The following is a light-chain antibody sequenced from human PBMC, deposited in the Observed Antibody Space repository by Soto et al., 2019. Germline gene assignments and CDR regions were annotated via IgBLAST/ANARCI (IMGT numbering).Light chain of an antibody. J-gene: IGLJ1*01. CDR3: SSYTTSNSRQIV. CDR2: DVS. Sequence: QSGLTQPASGSGSPGQSITISCTGTSSDVGGYNYVSWYQQHPGKAPKFMIYDVSNRPSGVSNRFSGSKSGNTASLTISGLQAEDEADYYCSSYTTSNSRQIVFGTGTKVTVL. V-gene: IGLV2-14*01. CDR1: SSDVGGYNY.